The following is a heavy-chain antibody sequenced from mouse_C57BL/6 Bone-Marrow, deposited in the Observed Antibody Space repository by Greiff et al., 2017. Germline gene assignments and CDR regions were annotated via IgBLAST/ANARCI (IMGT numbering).Heavy chain of an antibody. D-gene: IGHD1-1*01. V-gene: IGHV2-9-1*01. CDR1: GYSLTSYA. Sequence: VKLVESGPGLVAPSQCLSITCTVSGYSLTSYAISWVRQTPGKGLEWLGVIWTGGGTNYNSALKYRLSTSNVNTTSQVFLTMNSLQTDDAARYYCARNFGSSFYAMDYWGQGTSVTVSS. CDR2: IWTGGGT. J-gene: IGHJ4*01. CDR3: ARNFGSSFYAMDY.